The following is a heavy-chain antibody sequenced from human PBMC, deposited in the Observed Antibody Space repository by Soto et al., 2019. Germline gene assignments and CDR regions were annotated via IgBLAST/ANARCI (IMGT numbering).Heavy chain of an antibody. J-gene: IGHJ4*02. Sequence: QVQLVQSGAEVKKPGASVKVSCKVSGYMFASYGISWARQAPGQGLEWMGWIHNDNGNIKYAQKFQGRVTRTTNTSKSTAYMEMGGLGSDDTALYYCARERGAYKYFDYWCQGTLVTVSS. V-gene: IGHV1-18*01. D-gene: IGHD1-1*01. CDR3: ARERGAYKYFDY. CDR1: GYMFASYG. CDR2: IHNDNGNI.